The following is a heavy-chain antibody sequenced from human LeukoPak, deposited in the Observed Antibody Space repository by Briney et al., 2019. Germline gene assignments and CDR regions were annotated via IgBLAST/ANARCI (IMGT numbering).Heavy chain of an antibody. CDR3: ARDLRWGGY. Sequence: GGSLRLSCAASGFTFSSYSMNWVRQAPGKGLEWLSFVSSSGSNIYHADSVKGRFTISRDNAKSSLYLQMNSLRAEDTAVYYCARDLRWGGYWGQGTLVTVSS. J-gene: IGHJ4*02. V-gene: IGHV3-48*01. CDR2: VSSSGSNI. CDR1: GFTFSSYS. D-gene: IGHD3-16*01.